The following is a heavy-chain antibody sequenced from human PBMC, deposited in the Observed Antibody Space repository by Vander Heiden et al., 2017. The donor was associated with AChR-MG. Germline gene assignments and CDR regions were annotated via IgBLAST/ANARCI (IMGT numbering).Heavy chain of an antibody. D-gene: IGHD6-19*01. V-gene: IGHV1-18*01. J-gene: IGHJ6*03. CDR1: GYAFPSSG. CDR2: IRAYNGNT. Sequence: VQLAQSRAVVMKPGSSVSVSCEASGYAFPSSGFGWVRQAPGQGLEWMGWIRAYNGNTNYAQKLQGRVTMTTDTATGTAYMELRSLRSDDTAVDYCARARLSGWLQPYYYYYMDVWGKGTTVTVSS. CDR3: ARARLSGWLQPYYYYYMDV.